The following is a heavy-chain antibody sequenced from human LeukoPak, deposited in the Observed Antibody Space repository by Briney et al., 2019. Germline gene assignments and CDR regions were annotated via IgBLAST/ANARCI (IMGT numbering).Heavy chain of an antibody. Sequence: GGSLRLSCAASGFTFSNAYMKWVRQAPGKGLERVGRIKSKIDGETTDYAAPVKGRFSISRDDSRNTLYLQMNSLKTEDTAVYYCTTDAGYSSRWYNYWGQGTLVTVSS. CDR1: GFTFSNAY. D-gene: IGHD6-13*01. J-gene: IGHJ4*02. CDR2: IKSKIDGETT. CDR3: TTDAGYSSRWYNY. V-gene: IGHV3-15*01.